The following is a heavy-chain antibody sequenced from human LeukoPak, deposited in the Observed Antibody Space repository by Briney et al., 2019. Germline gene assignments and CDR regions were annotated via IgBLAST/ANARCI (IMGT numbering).Heavy chain of an antibody. CDR2: IIPMFGTA. D-gene: IGHD4-17*01. J-gene: IGHJ4*02. CDR3: AGDSEGDGDYVSYFDY. Sequence: GASVKLSCKVSGGTFSNFGISWLRQAPGRGPEWIGGIIPMFGTATYGQKFQGRVTITADESTAYMELTSLRSEDTAVYYCAGDSEGDGDYVSYFDYWGQGTLVIVS. CDR1: GGTFSNFG. V-gene: IGHV1-69*13.